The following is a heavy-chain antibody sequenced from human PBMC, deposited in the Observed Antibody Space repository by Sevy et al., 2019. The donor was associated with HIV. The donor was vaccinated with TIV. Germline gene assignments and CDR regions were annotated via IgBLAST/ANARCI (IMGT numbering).Heavy chain of an antibody. CDR2: ISYEGTET. Sequence: GGYLRLSCAASGFAFSTHAMHWVRQAPGKGLEWVGVISYEGTETFYAASVEGRFTISRDNSKNMLSLQINSLRPEDTAVYYCARDGGNSVKWYPLYWGHGTLVTVSS. CDR3: ARDGGNSVKWYPLY. V-gene: IGHV3-30-3*01. D-gene: IGHD2-2*01. J-gene: IGHJ4*01. CDR1: GFAFSTHA.